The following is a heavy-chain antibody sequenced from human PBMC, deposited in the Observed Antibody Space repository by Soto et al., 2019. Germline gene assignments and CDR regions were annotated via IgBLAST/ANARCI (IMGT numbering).Heavy chain of an antibody. Sequence: QVHLVQSGAEVKKPGSSVKVSCKASGDTFSSYTINWVRQVPGQGLEWMGRIIPVLAMSTSTHKFQGSVSLIAGKSTNPADMELSSLTSDHTAIYYCARSYGSGSSPFAYWGQGTLVTVSS. V-gene: IGHV1-69*02. J-gene: IGHJ4*02. CDR2: IIPVLAMS. D-gene: IGHD3-10*01. CDR3: ARSYGSGSSPFAY. CDR1: GDTFSSYT.